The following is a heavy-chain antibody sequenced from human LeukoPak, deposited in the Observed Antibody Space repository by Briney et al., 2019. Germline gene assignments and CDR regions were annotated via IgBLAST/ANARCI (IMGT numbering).Heavy chain of an antibody. CDR1: Y. D-gene: IGHD3-22*01. Sequence: YMXWVRQAPGQGLEWMGRINPNSGDTNYAQKVQGRVTMTRDKAISTAYMELSRLRSDDTAVYYCARVVYYYDSSGYEYWGQGTQVTVSS. CDR2: INPNSGDT. CDR3: ARVVYYYDSSGYEY. V-gene: IGHV1-2*06. J-gene: IGHJ4*02.